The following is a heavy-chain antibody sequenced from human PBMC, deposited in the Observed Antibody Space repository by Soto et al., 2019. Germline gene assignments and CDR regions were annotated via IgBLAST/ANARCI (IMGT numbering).Heavy chain of an antibody. V-gene: IGHV1-2*02. CDR2: INPQTGGT. CDR1: GYTFTSYY. Sequence: ASVKVSCKASGYTFTSYYIHWVREAPGQGLEWMGWINPQTGGTSYGQKFQGRVTLSRDTSINTAYLELSRLRFDDAAVYFCARERYQVISDGMDVGGQGTTVTVPS. CDR3: ARERYQVISDGMDV. J-gene: IGHJ6*02. D-gene: IGHD2-2*01.